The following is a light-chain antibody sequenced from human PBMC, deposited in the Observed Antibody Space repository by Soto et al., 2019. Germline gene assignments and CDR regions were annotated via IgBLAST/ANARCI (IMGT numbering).Light chain of an antibody. CDR3: SSYTSSSTLYV. V-gene: IGLV2-14*01. CDR1: SSDVGGYNY. J-gene: IGLJ1*01. CDR2: DLS. Sequence: QSALTQPASVSGSPGQSITISCTGTSSDVGGYNYVSWYQQHPGKAPKLMIYDLSNRPSGVSNRFSGSKSGNTASLTISGLQAEDEVDYYCSSYTSSSTLYVFGTGTKLTVL.